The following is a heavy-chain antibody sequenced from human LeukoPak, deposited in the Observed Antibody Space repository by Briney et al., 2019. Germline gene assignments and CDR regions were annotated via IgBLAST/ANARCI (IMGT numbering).Heavy chain of an antibody. Sequence: SETLSLTCAVYGGSFSGYYWSWIRQPPGKGLEWIGEINHSGSTNYNPSLKSRVTISVDTSKNQFSLKLSSVTAADTAVYYCARGFRFDPWGQGALVTVSS. CDR3: ARGFRFDP. J-gene: IGHJ5*02. CDR1: GGSFSGYY. D-gene: IGHD2/OR15-2a*01. V-gene: IGHV4-34*01. CDR2: INHSGST.